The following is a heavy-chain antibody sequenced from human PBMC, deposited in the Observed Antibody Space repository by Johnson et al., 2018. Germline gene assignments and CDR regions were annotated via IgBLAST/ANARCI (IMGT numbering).Heavy chain of an antibody. V-gene: IGHV3-30*18. CDR2: MSYDGSYK. CDR1: GFSFSTYG. Sequence: QVQLVQSGGGVVQPGGSLRLSCAASGFSFSTYGIHWVRQAPGKGLEWVAAMSYDGSYKFYVDSVKGRFTISRDNSKNTLYLQMNSLGGEDTAVYYGAKDPHDSSWYRYFQHWGQGTLVTVSS. J-gene: IGHJ1*01. CDR3: AKDPHDSSWYRYFQH. D-gene: IGHD6-13*01.